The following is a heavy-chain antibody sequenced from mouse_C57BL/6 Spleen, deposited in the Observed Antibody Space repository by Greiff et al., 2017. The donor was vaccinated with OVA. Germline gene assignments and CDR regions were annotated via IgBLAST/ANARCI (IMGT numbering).Heavy chain of an antibody. CDR3: ARHGVDYDVGWFAY. CDR2: IWSDGST. Sequence: QVQLKESGPGLVAPSQSLSITCTVSGFSLTSYGVHWVRQPPGKGLEWLVVIWSDGSTTYNSALKSRLSISKDNSKSQVFLKMNSLQTDDTAMYYCARHGVDYDVGWFAYWGQGTLVTVSA. J-gene: IGHJ3*01. V-gene: IGHV2-6-1*01. CDR1: GFSLTSYG. D-gene: IGHD2-4*01.